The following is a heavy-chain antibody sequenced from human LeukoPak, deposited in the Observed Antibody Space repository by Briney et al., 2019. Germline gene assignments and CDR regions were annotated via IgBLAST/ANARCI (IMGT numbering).Heavy chain of an antibody. CDR1: GFTFSAYY. V-gene: IGHV3-11*01. J-gene: IGHJ4*02. Sequence: GGSLRLSCAASGFTFSAYYMSWIRQAPGKGLEWVSYISNGGDTIYYADSVKGRFTISRDNARNSLYLQMNSLRAEDTAVYYCARVSIGIATLDYWGQGTLVTVSS. CDR3: ARVSIGIATLDY. CDR2: ISNGGDTI. D-gene: IGHD6-13*01.